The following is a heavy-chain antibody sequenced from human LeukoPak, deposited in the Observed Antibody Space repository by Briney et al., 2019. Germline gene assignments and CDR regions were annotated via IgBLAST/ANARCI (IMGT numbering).Heavy chain of an antibody. CDR1: GGSFSGYY. CDR3: ARDRGYYDSSLGY. Sequence: SETLSLTCAVHGGSFSGYYWSWIRQPPGKGLEWIGEINHSGSTNYNPSLKSRVTISVDTSKNQFSLKLSSVTAADTAVYYCARDRGYYDSSLGYWGQGTLVTVSS. CDR2: INHSGST. D-gene: IGHD3-22*01. V-gene: IGHV4-34*01. J-gene: IGHJ4*02.